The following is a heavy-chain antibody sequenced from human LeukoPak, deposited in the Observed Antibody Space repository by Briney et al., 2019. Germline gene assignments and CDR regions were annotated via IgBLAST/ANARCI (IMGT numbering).Heavy chain of an antibody. CDR1: GYTLTELS. Sequence: ASVKVSCKVSGYTLTELSMHWVRQAPGKGLEWMGGFDPEDGETIYAQKFQGRVTMTEDTSTDTAYMELSSLRSEDTAVYYCARDSNLKHGYGSRGYYYYGMDVWGQGTTVTVSS. CDR3: ARDSNLKHGYGSRGYYYYGMDV. CDR2: FDPEDGET. J-gene: IGHJ6*02. D-gene: IGHD5-18*01. V-gene: IGHV1-24*01.